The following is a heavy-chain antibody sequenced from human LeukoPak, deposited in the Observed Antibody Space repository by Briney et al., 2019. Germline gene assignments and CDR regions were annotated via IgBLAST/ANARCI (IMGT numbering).Heavy chain of an antibody. CDR2: ISGSGGST. CDR3: AGLYSSGWLFDY. D-gene: IGHD6-19*01. J-gene: IGHJ4*02. CDR1: GFTFSSYA. V-gene: IGHV3-23*01. Sequence: QSGGSLRLSCAATGFTFSSYAMSWVRQAPGKGLEWVSAISGSGGSTYYADSVKGRFTISRDNSKNTLYLQMNSLRAEDTAVYYCAGLYSSGWLFDYWGQGTLVTVSS.